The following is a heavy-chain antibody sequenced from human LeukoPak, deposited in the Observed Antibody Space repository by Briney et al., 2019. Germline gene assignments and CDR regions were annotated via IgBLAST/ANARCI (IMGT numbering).Heavy chain of an antibody. V-gene: IGHV4-39*01. D-gene: IGHD3-16*01. CDR1: GGSISSSNSY. CDR3: ARQREGRYLWAFDI. CDR2: IHYSEST. Sequence: PSETLSLTCTVSGGSISSSNSYWGWIRQPPGKGLEWIGSIHYSESTYYNPSLKSRVTISVDTSKNQFSLKMRSVTAADTAVYYCARQREGRYLWAFDIWGQGTTVTVSS. J-gene: IGHJ3*02.